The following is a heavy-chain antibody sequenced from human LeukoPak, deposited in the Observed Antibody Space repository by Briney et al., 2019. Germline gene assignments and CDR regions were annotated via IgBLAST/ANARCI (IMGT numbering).Heavy chain of an antibody. J-gene: IGHJ4*02. D-gene: IGHD3-10*01. Sequence: GGSLRLSCAASGFTFSSYATSWVRQAPGKGLEWVSAISGSGGSTYYADSVKGRFTISRDNSKNTLYLQMNSLRAEDTAVYYCAKSHTMVRGVIITFNPYDYWGQGTLVTVSS. CDR2: ISGSGGST. CDR1: GFTFSSYA. V-gene: IGHV3-23*01. CDR3: AKSHTMVRGVIITFNPYDY.